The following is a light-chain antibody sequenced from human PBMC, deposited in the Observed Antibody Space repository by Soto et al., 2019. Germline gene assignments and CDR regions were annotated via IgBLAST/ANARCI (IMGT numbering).Light chain of an antibody. J-gene: IGLJ3*02. V-gene: IGLV2-14*03. Sequence: QSALTQPASVSGSPGQSITISCTGTSSDVGGYNYVSWYQQHPGKAPKLMIYDVSYRPSVVSNRFSGSKSGNTASLTISGLQAADEADYYCSSYTSSSTVVFGAGTKLTVL. CDR1: SSDVGGYNY. CDR2: DVS. CDR3: SSYTSSSTVV.